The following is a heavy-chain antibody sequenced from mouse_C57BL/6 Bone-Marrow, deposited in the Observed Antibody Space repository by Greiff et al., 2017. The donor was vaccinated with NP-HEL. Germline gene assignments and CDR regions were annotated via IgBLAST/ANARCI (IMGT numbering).Heavy chain of an antibody. CDR2: INLNNGGT. V-gene: IGHV1-26*01. D-gene: IGHD2-4*01. Sequence: EVQLQQSGPELVKPGASVKISCKASGYTFTDYYMNWVKQSHGKSLEWIGDINLNNGGTSYNQKFKGKATLTVDKSSSTAYMELRSLTSEDSAVYYCSRGDYDDEGVDYWGQGTTLTVSS. J-gene: IGHJ2*01. CDR3: SRGDYDDEGVDY. CDR1: GYTFTDYY.